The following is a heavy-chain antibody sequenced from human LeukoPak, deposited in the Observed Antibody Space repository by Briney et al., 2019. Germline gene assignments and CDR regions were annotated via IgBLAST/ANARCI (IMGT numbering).Heavy chain of an antibody. CDR3: ARTYSSSSYSPFDY. CDR2: IYHSGST. D-gene: IGHD6-13*01. CDR1: GGSISSSNW. V-gene: IGHV4-4*02. Sequence: SGTLSLTCAVSGGSISSSNWWSWVRQPPGKGLEWIGEIYHSGSTNYNPSLKSRVTISVDKSKNQFSLKLSSVTAADTAVYYCARTYSSSSYSPFDYWGQGTLVTVSS. J-gene: IGHJ4*02.